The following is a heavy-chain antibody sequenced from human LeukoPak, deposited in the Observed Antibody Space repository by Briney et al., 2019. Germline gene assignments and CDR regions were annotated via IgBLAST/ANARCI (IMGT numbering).Heavy chain of an antibody. J-gene: IGHJ4*02. CDR3: ARDFAPPFRIAAPEGVY. D-gene: IGHD6-13*01. Sequence: PGGSLRLSCAASGFTLSSYWMHWVRQAPGKGLEWVSAIYSGGSIYYADSVKGRFIISRDNSKITLYLQMNSLRVEETAVYYCARDFAPPFRIAAPEGVYWGQGTLVTVSS. CDR2: IYSGGSI. CDR1: GFTLSSYW. V-gene: IGHV3-66*01.